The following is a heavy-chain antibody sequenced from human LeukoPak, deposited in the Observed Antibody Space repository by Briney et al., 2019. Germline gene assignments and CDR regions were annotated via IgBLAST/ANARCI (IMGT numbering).Heavy chain of an antibody. CDR1: GLRFGTYW. D-gene: IGHD3-10*01. Sequence: GGSLRLSCAAAGLRFGTYWMSWVRQAPGNGLEWVANIKRDGSQTFYVDSVKGRFTISRDTAKKSLYLQMNSLRVEDTAVFYCASFNFGSGSHDHWGQGTLVTVSS. CDR2: IKRDGSQT. V-gene: IGHV3-7*01. CDR3: ASFNFGSGSHDH. J-gene: IGHJ4*02.